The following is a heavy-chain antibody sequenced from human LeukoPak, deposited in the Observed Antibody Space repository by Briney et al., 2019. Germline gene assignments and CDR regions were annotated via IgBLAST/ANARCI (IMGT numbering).Heavy chain of an antibody. CDR1: GFTFDDYA. V-gene: IGHV3-9*01. D-gene: IGHD3-9*01. CDR2: ISWISGSI. J-gene: IGHJ6*02. CDR3: AKDRTYYDMWTGYRTSGTDV. Sequence: PGGSVRLSCEASGFTFDDYAMHWVRQAPGKGLEWVSGISWISGSIGYADYVKGRFTISRDNSKNSLYLQMNSLRAEDTALYYCAKDRTYYDMWTGYRTSGTDVWRQATTATVSS.